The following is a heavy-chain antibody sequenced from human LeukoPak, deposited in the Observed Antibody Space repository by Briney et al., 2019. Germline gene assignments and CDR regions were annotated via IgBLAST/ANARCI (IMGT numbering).Heavy chain of an antibody. CDR1: GYTFTSYY. CDR3: ARDGLSSDVVVVAATPTPPGYYFDY. D-gene: IGHD2-15*01. V-gene: IGHV1-46*01. CDR2: INPSGGST. J-gene: IGHJ4*02. Sequence: ASVKVSCKASGYTFTSYYTHWVRQAPGQGLEWMGIINPSGGSTSYAQKFQGRVTMTRDTSTSTVYMELSSLRSEDTAVYYCARDGLSSDVVVVAATPTPPGYYFDYWGQGTLVTVSS.